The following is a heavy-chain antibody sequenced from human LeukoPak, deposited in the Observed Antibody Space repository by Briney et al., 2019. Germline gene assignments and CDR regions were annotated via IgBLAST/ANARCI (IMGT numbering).Heavy chain of an antibody. CDR2: ISWNSGSI. Sequence: PGGSLRLSCAASGFTFDDYAMHWVRQAPGKGLEWVSGISWNSGSIGYADSVKGRFTISRDNAKNSLYLQMNSLRAEDTASYYCAKDINYGDHGGLDYWGQGTLVTVSS. D-gene: IGHD4-17*01. J-gene: IGHJ4*02. CDR3: AKDINYGDHGGLDY. CDR1: GFTFDDYA. V-gene: IGHV3-9*01.